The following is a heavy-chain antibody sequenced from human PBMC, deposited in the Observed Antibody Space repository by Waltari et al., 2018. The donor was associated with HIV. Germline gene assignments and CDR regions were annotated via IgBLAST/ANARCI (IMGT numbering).Heavy chain of an antibody. J-gene: IGHJ4*02. CDR2: VSGSGAKS. Sequence: EVQLLESGGGLVQPGGSRRLSCAASGSAYCSYAITWVRQSPERGLEWVAAVSGSGAKSFYADSVKGRFTISRDNSKNTVFLQMNSLRAADTAIYYCAKAYYENTAYYYDFWGRGTRVTVSS. CDR1: GSAYCSYA. CDR3: AKAYYENTAYYYDF. D-gene: IGHD3-22*01. V-gene: IGHV3-23*01.